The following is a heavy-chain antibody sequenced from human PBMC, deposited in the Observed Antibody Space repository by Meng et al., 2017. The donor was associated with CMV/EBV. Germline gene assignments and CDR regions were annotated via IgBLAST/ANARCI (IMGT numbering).Heavy chain of an antibody. CDR3: VRSSGWSLFDY. V-gene: IGHV1-2*02. Sequence: QVQLVQSGAEMKKPVASVKVSSTTSGFTVIDYYKHWVRQAPGQGLEWMGWVNSNNDATNYARKFQGRVSMTRDTSISTAHMELSRLMSDDTAVYYCVRSSGWSLFDYWGQGTLVTVSS. CDR1: GFTVIDYY. CDR2: VNSNNDAT. J-gene: IGHJ4*02. D-gene: IGHD6-19*01.